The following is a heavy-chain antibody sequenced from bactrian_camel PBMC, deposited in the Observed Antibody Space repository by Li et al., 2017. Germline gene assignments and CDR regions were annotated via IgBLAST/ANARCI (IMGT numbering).Heavy chain of an antibody. CDR2: IWTGGGTT. CDR1: GTPNC. D-gene: IGHD7*01. CDR3: AADKFVHLRNWSSGSWAF. V-gene: IGHV3S54*01. J-gene: IGHJ4*01. Sequence: HVQLVEPGGGSVQPGGSLRLSCVASGTPNCMGWFRQAPGKKREGVAAIWTGGGTTYYADSVKGRFTISQDNSKNTLYLQMSSLKPEDTATYYCAADKFVHLRNWSSGSWAFWGQGTQVTVS.